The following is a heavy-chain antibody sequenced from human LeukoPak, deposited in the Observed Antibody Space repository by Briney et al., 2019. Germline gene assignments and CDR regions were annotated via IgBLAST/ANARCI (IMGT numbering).Heavy chain of an antibody. V-gene: IGHV1-46*01. D-gene: IGHD3-10*01. CDR2: INPSGGST. CDR3: AREGILWFGELLGIDAFDI. J-gene: IGHJ3*02. CDR1: GYTFTSYY. Sequence: GASVTVSCKASGYTFTSYYMHWVRQAPGQGLEWMGIINPSGGSTSYAQKFQGRVTMTRDTSTSTVYMELSSLRSEDTAVYYCAREGILWFGELLGIDAFDIWGQGTMVTVSS.